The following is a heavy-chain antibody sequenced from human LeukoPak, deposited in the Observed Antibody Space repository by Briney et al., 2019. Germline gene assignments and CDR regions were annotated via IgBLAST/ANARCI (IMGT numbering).Heavy chain of an antibody. V-gene: IGHV3-30*02. Sequence: GGSLRLSCAASGFTFSSYGMHWVRQAPGKGLEWVAFIRYDGSNKYYADSVKGRFTISRDNSKNTLYLQMNSLRAEDTAVYYCAKDSRYFDWLLSTIYFDYWGQGTLVTVSS. CDR3: AKDSRYFDWLLSTIYFDY. CDR1: GFTFSSYG. CDR2: IRYDGSNK. D-gene: IGHD3-9*01. J-gene: IGHJ4*02.